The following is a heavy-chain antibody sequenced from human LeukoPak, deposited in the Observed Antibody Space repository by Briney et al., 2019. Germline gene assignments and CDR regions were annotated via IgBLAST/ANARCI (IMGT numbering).Heavy chain of an antibody. J-gene: IGHJ5*02. V-gene: IGHV3-74*01. CDR2: INSDGSST. CDR3: ASSARPLYWFDP. D-gene: IGHD6-6*01. Sequence: GGSLRLSCAASGFTFSSYWMHWVRQAPGKGLVWVSRINSDGSSTSYADSVEGRFTISRDNAKNTLYLQMNSLRAEDTAVYYCASSARPLYWFDPWGQGTLVTVSS. CDR1: GFTFSSYW.